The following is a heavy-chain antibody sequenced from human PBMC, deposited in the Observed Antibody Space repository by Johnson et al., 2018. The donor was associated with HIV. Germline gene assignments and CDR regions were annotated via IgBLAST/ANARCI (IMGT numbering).Heavy chain of an antibody. CDR1: GFTFSTYW. CDR3: AREQELIGERAFDI. CDR2: INSDGRGT. V-gene: IGHV3-74*01. J-gene: IGHJ3*02. Sequence: DVQLVESGGGLVQPGGSLRLSCVASGFTFSTYWMHWVRQPPGKGLVWVSRINSDGRGTYYADSVKGRFTISRDNAKHTLYLQMNSLRAEDTAVYYCAREQELIGERAFDIWGQGTMVTVSS. D-gene: IGHD6-13*01.